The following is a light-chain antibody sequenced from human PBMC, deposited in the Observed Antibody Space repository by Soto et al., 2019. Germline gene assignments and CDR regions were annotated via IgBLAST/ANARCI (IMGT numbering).Light chain of an antibody. Sequence: DMVITQSPDSLTVSLGERATINCKSSQSVLSSSNNKNYLVWYQQKPGQPPKLLISWASTRDYGVPDRFSGSGSGSDFTLTIRSLQAEDVAVYYCQQHYDSWTFGQGTKVEIK. CDR2: WAS. CDR1: QSVLSSSNNKNY. V-gene: IGKV4-1*01. J-gene: IGKJ1*01. CDR3: QQHYDSWT.